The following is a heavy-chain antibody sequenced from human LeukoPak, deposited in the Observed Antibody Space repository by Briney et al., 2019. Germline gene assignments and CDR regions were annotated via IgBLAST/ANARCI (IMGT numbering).Heavy chain of an antibody. CDR3: ARGLTTSGYPYYY. CDR2: IIPILGIA. CDR1: GGTFSSYA. J-gene: IGHJ4*02. Sequence: ASVKVSCKASGGTFSSYAISWMRQAPGQGLEWMERIIPILGIANYAQKFQGRVTITADKSTSTAYMELSSLRSEDTAVYYCARGLTTSGYPYYYWGQGTLVTVSS. V-gene: IGHV1-69*04. D-gene: IGHD3-3*01.